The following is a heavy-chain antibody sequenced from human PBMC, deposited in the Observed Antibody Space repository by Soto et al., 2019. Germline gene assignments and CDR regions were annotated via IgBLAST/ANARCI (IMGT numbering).Heavy chain of an antibody. D-gene: IGHD2-2*01. J-gene: IGHJ5*02. V-gene: IGHV1-69*04. CDR3: ARDLSSRIPAATITENWFDP. CDR1: GGTFSSYT. CDR2: IIPILGIA. Sequence: GASVKVSCKASGGTFSSYTISWVRQAPGQGLEWMGRIIPILGIANYAQKFQGRVTITADKSTSTAYMELSSLRSEDTAVYYCARDLSSRIPAATITENWFDPWGQGTLVTVSS.